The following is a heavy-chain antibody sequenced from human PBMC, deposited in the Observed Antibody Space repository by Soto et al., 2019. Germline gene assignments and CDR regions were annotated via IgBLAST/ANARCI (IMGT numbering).Heavy chain of an antibody. V-gene: IGHV1-46*01. CDR2: INPSGGST. Sequence: GGSVKVSCKASGYTFTSYYMHWVRQAPGQGLEWMGIINPSGGSTSYAQKFQGRVTMTRDTSTSTVYMELSSLRSEDTAVYYCARDFRAPLEWLQCGHWGQGTLVTVSS. CDR1: GYTFTSYY. CDR3: ARDFRAPLEWLQCGH. D-gene: IGHD5-12*01. J-gene: IGHJ4*02.